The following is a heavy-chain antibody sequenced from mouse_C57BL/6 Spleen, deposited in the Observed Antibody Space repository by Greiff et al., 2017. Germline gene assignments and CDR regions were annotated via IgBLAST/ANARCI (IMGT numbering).Heavy chain of an antibody. Sequence: QVQLKESGAELVKPGASVKISCKASGYAFSSYWMNWVKQRPGKGLEWIGQIYPGDGDTNYNGKFKGKATLTADKSSSTAYMQLSSLTSEDSAVYCCARGGAYDGGFAYWGQGTLVTVSA. CDR2: IYPGDGDT. V-gene: IGHV1-80*01. CDR3: ARGGAYDGGFAY. CDR1: GYAFSSYW. J-gene: IGHJ3*01. D-gene: IGHD6-5*01.